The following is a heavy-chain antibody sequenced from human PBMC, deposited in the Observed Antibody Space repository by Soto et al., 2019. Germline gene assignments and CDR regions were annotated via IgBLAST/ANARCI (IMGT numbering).Heavy chain of an antibody. V-gene: IGHV3-48*02. D-gene: IGHD3-9*01. CDR3: AKLLRYFDWSTSPDAFDI. CDR2: ISSSSSTI. J-gene: IGHJ3*02. Sequence: GGSLXLSCAASGFTFSSCIMNWVRQAPGKGLEWVSYISSSSSTIYYADSVKGRFTISRDNAKNSLYLQMNSLRDEDTAVYYCAKLLRYFDWSTSPDAFDIWGQGTMVTVSS. CDR1: GFTFSSCI.